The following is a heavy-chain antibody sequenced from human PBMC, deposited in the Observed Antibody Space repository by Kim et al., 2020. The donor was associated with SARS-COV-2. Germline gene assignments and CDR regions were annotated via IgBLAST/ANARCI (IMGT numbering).Heavy chain of an antibody. V-gene: IGHV1-18*04. CDR3: VRDNPIAAAGNFDY. CDR2: ISAYNGNT. CDR1: GYTFTSYG. Sequence: ASVKVSCKASGYTFTSYGISWVRQAPGQGLEWMGWISAYNGNTNYAQKLQGRVTMTTDTSTRTAYMELRSLRSDDTAVYYCVRDNPIAAAGNFDYWGQGTLVTVSS. J-gene: IGHJ4*02. D-gene: IGHD6-13*01.